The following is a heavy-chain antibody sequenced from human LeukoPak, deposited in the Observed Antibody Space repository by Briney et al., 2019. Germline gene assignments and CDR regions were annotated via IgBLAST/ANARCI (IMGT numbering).Heavy chain of an antibody. D-gene: IGHD2-21*02. Sequence: SVKVSCTASGGTFSSYAISWVRQAPGRGLEWMGRIIPILGIANYAQKFQGRVTITADKSTSTAYMELSSLRSEDTAVYYCARGVTSVSIPYGMDVWGQGTTVTVSS. V-gene: IGHV1-69*04. CDR1: GGTFSSYA. CDR2: IIPILGIA. J-gene: IGHJ6*02. CDR3: ARGVTSVSIPYGMDV.